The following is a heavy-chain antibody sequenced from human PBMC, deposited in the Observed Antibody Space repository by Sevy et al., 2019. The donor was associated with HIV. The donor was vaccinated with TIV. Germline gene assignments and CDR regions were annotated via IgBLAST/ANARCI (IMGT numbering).Heavy chain of an antibody. Sequence: GGSLRLSCAASGFTFSIAWMSCVRQAPGKGLEWVGRIKSKADGGTTDYTAPVKGRFTISRDDSKNTLYLHINTLKTEDTAVYYCTTLAAADLGVLSLYWGQGTLVTVSS. V-gene: IGHV3-15*01. CDR2: IKSKADGGTT. CDR3: TTLAAADLGVLSLY. D-gene: IGHD6-13*01. J-gene: IGHJ4*02. CDR1: GFTFSIAW.